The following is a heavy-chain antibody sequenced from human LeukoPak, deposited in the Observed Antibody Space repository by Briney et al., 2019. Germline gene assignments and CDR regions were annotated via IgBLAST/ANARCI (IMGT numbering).Heavy chain of an antibody. V-gene: IGHV3-7*01. CDR3: ARTYYDILTSYNPYFDY. CDR2: IKQDGSEK. D-gene: IGHD3-9*01. J-gene: IGHJ4*02. Sequence: QPGGSLRLSCETSGFSFSTYWMSWVRQAPGKGLEWVANIKQDGSEKYYVDSVKGRFTISRDNAKNSLYLQMNSLRAEDTAVYYCARTYYDILTSYNPYFDYWGQGTLVTVSS. CDR1: GFSFSTYW.